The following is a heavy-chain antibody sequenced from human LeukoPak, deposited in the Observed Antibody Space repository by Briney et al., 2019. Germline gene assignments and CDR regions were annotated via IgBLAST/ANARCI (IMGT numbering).Heavy chain of an antibody. D-gene: IGHD2-2*01. CDR2: ISSSGSTI. Sequence: GGSLRLSCAASGFTFSDYYMSWIRQAPGKGLEWVSYISSSGSTIYYADSVEGRFTISRDNAKNSLYLQMNSLRAEDTAVYYCARDRGIVVVPAANSYYYYYGMDVWGQGTTVTVSS. J-gene: IGHJ6*02. CDR3: ARDRGIVVVPAANSYYYYYGMDV. CDR1: GFTFSDYY. V-gene: IGHV3-11*01.